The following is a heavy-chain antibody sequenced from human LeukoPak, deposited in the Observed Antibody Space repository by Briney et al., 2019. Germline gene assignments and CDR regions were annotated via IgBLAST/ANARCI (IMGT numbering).Heavy chain of an antibody. Sequence: GGSLRLSCAASGFTFSSYGMNWVRQAPGKGLERVANIKQDGSEKHYVDSVKGRFTISRDNAKNSLYLQMNSLRAEDTAVYYCARDAFSYYYYYMDVWGKGTTVTVSS. J-gene: IGHJ6*03. CDR1: GFTFSSYG. V-gene: IGHV3-7*01. CDR3: ARDAFSYYYYYMDV. CDR2: IKQDGSEK.